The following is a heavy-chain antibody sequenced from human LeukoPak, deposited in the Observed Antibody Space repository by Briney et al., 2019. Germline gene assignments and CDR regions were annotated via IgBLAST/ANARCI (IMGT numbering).Heavy chain of an antibody. CDR1: GFSFNTYW. J-gene: IGHJ4*02. V-gene: IGHV3-7*05. CDR3: ARGGYRYEY. D-gene: IGHD5-18*01. CDR2: IKQDGGER. Sequence: GGSLRLSCAASGFSFNTYWMSWVRQAPGKGPEWVANIKQDGGERYYVDSVKGRFTISRDNAKNSLYLQMNSLRAEDTAVYYCARGGYRYEYWGQGNLVTVSS.